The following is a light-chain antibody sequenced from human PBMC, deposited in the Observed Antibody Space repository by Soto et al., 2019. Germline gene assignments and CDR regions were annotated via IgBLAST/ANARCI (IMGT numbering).Light chain of an antibody. CDR1: QSVSSSY. CDR3: QQYGSSPLT. Sequence: EIVLTQSPGTLSLSPGERATLSCRASQSVSSSYLAWYQQKPCQAPRLLTYGASSRATGIPDRFSGSGSGTDFTLTISRLEPEDFAVYYCQQYGSSPLTFGGGTKVDIK. V-gene: IGKV3-20*01. J-gene: IGKJ4*01. CDR2: GAS.